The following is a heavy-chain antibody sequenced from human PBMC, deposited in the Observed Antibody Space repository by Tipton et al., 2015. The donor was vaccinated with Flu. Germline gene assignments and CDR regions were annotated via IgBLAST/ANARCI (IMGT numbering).Heavy chain of an antibody. Sequence: LRLSCAVSGDSLNSDYYWGWIRQPPGKGLEWIGNIFHSGNTYYNPSLKSRVTMSVDTSKYQFSLKLNSLTAADTALYFCAHQGGANWGKFDPWYQGILVTVSS. D-gene: IGHD7-27*01. V-gene: IGHV4-38-2*01. CDR3: AHQGGANWGKFDP. CDR1: GDSLNSDYY. CDR2: IFHSGNT. J-gene: IGHJ5*02.